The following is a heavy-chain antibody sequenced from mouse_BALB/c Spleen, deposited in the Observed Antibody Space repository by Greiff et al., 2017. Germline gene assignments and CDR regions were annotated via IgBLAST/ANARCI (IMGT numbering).Heavy chain of an antibody. Sequence: QVQLQQSGPELVKPGASVKISCKASGYTFTSYDINWVQQRPGQGLEWIGWIYPGDGSTKYNEKFKGKATLTADKSSSTAYMQLSSLTSENSAVYFCARVYDGYHAMDYWGQGTSVTVSS. V-gene: IGHV1S56*01. D-gene: IGHD2-3*01. J-gene: IGHJ4*01. CDR1: GYTFTSYD. CDR3: ARVYDGYHAMDY. CDR2: IYPGDGST.